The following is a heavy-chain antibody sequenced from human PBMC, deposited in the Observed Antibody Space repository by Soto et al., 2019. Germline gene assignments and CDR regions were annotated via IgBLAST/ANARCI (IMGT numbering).Heavy chain of an antibody. Sequence: GGSLRLSCAASGFTFSSYWMHWVRQVPGKGLVWVSRINSDGTTTTYADSVKGRFIISRDNAKNTLYLQMNSLRAEDTAVYYCASNPSGGYRYDMWGQGTMVTVSS. CDR2: INSDGTTT. D-gene: IGHD2-21*01. CDR1: GFTFSSYW. J-gene: IGHJ3*02. V-gene: IGHV3-74*01. CDR3: ASNPSGGYRYDM.